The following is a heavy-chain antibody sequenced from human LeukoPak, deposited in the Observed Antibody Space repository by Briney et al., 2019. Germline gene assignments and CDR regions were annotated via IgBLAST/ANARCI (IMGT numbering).Heavy chain of an antibody. CDR3: AKSLSVAGTMDY. V-gene: IGHV3-23*01. CDR2: ISGSGGST. D-gene: IGHD6-19*01. Sequence: GGSLRLSCAASGFTFSTYTMNWVRQAPGKGLEWVSAISGSGGSTYYADSVKGRFTISRDNSKNTLYLQMNSLRAEDTAVYYCAKSLSVAGTMDYWGQGTLVTVSS. CDR1: GFTFSTYT. J-gene: IGHJ4*02.